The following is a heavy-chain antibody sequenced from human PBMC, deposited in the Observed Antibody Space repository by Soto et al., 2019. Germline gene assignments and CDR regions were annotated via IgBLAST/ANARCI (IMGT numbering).Heavy chain of an antibody. CDR3: AKGTLDGYNYYYDH. D-gene: IGHD5-12*01. Sequence: EVQLAESGGGLVQPGGSLRLSCAASGFTFSNYAMTWVRQAPGKGLEWVSGISGSGGSTDYADSVRGRFTISRDNSKNTLFLQMNSLSAEDTAVYYCAKGTLDGYNYYYDHWGQGTLVIVSS. J-gene: IGHJ4*02. V-gene: IGHV3-23*04. CDR2: ISGSGGST. CDR1: GFTFSNYA.